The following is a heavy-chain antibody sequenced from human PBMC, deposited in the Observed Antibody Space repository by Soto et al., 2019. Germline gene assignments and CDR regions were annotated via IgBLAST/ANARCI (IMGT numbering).Heavy chain of an antibody. CDR3: ARDLMRTTESFDY. J-gene: IGHJ4*02. Sequence: ASVKVSCKASGYTFTGYYMHWVRQAPGQGLEWMGWINPNSGGTNYAQKFQGRVTMTRDTSISTAYMELSRLRSDDTAVYYCARDLMRTTESFDYWGQGTVVTVS. V-gene: IGHV1-2*02. CDR1: GYTFTGYY. D-gene: IGHD4-17*01. CDR2: INPNSGGT.